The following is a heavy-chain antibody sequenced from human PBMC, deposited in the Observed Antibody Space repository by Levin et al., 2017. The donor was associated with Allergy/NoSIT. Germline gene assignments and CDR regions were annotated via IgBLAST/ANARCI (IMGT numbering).Heavy chain of an antibody. D-gene: IGHD2-2*01. V-gene: IGHV3-30*03. CDR1: GFTFSSYG. CDR3: AVVPAAIQARFDY. J-gene: IGHJ4*02. CDR2: ISYDGSNK. Sequence: PGGSLRLSCAASGFTFSSYGMHWVRQAPGKGLEWVAVISYDGSNKYYADSVKGRFTISRDNSKNTLYLQMNSLRAEDTAVYYCAVVPAAIQARFDYWGQGTLVTVSS.